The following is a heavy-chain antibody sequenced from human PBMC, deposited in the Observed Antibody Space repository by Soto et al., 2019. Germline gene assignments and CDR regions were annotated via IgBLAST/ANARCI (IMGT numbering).Heavy chain of an antibody. D-gene: IGHD5-18*01. Sequence: QITLKESGPMLVKPTQALTLTCTCSGFSLTASGVGVGWIRQPPGKALEWLALFYWDDDKRYSPSLTNRLTLSRDTSRNQVVLTLTNVDPTDTGTYFCAHKGGFGYPESWGQGIMVTVSS. V-gene: IGHV2-5*02. CDR2: FYWDDDK. J-gene: IGHJ5*02. CDR3: AHKGGFGYPES. CDR1: GFSLTASGVG.